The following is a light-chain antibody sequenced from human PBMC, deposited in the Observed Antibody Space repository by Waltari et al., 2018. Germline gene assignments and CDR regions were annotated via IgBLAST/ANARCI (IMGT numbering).Light chain of an antibody. V-gene: IGLV2-23*02. J-gene: IGLJ2*01. CDR2: EVS. Sequence: QSALTQPASVSGSPGQSITVSCPETRSDVGNYNLFSWYQQHPGTAPKLMIYEVSKRPSGVSNRVSGSKSGNTASLTIAGLQAEDEADYDCCSYAGIVVFGGGTKLTVL. CDR3: CSYAGIVV. CDR1: RSDVGNYNL.